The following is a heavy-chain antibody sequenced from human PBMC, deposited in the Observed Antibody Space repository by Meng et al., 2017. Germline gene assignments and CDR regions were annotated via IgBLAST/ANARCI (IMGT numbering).Heavy chain of an antibody. D-gene: IGHD1-26*01. CDR3: ARDGVGATEGYFDY. J-gene: IGHJ4*02. V-gene: IGHV1-69*06. Sequence: VRLVPWGAEVKRPGSSVKVSCKASGGTFSSYAISWVRQAPGQGLEWMGGIIPIFGTANYAQKFQGRVTITADKSTSTAYMELSSLRSEDTAVYYCARDGVGATEGYFDYWGQGTLVTVSS. CDR1: GGTFSSYA. CDR2: IIPIFGTA.